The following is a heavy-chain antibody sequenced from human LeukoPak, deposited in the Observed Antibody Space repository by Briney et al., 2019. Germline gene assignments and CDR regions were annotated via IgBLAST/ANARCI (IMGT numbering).Heavy chain of an antibody. CDR3: VKVHGYSYGYFDY. CDR2: ISWNSGDI. V-gene: IGHV3-9*01. J-gene: IGHJ4*02. D-gene: IGHD5-18*01. Sequence: GGSLRLSCAASGFTFDDYAMHWVRQVPGKGLEWVSGISWNSGDIGYADSVKGRFTIFRDNAKNSLYLQMHSLRTEDTALYYCVKVHGYSYGYFDYWGQGILVTVSS. CDR1: GFTFDDYA.